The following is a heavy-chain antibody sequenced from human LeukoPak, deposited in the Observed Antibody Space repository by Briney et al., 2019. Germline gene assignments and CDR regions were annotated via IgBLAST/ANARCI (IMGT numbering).Heavy chain of an antibody. CDR3: ARLPRFYQLLSDTDY. Sequence: SETLSLTCTVSGGSISSYYWSWIRQPPGKGLEWIGYIYYSGSTNYNPSPKSRVTISVDTSKNRFSLKLSSVTAADTAVYYCARLPRFYQLLSDTDYWGQGTLVTVSS. D-gene: IGHD2-2*01. CDR1: GGSISSYY. J-gene: IGHJ4*02. CDR2: IYYSGST. V-gene: IGHV4-59*01.